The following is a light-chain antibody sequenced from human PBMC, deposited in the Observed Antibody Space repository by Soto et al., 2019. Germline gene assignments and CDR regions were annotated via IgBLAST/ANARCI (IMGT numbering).Light chain of an antibody. V-gene: IGKV3-20*01. Sequence: ILLAQSPFTLXLSXGXXXXXXXXXSQSVSSSLAWYQQKPGQAPRLLIYGASSRATGTPDRFSGSGSGTDFSLTISRLEPEDFAVYYCQQYASSPPLTFGGGTKVDIK. CDR1: QSVSSS. CDR2: GAS. CDR3: QQYASSPPLT. J-gene: IGKJ4*01.